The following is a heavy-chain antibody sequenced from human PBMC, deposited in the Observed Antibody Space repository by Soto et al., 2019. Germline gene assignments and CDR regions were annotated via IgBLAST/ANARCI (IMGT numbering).Heavy chain of an antibody. D-gene: IGHD6-19*01. V-gene: IGHV4-34*01. CDR1: AGSFSHYY. Sequence: QVQQQPWGAGLLKPSETLSLTCAVYAGSFSHYYWNWIRQSPGKGLERLGKIKHSGSSNYNPSLRSRVAISVDMSKNQFSLRLTSVTAADTAVYYCARGGSSDWQVALDIWGQGTMVTVSS. J-gene: IGHJ3*02. CDR2: IKHSGSS. CDR3: ARGGSSDWQVALDI.